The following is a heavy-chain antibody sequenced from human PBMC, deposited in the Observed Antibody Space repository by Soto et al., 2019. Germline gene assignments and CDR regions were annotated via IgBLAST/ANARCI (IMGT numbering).Heavy chain of an antibody. D-gene: IGHD3-9*01. J-gene: IGHJ4*02. CDR1: GFTFISYA. CDR3: AKETDFDWLFDY. V-gene: IGHV3-23*01. CDR2: ISGSVGST. Sequence: GGSLRLSCAASGFTFISYAVSWVRHAPGKGLEWVSAISGSVGSTYYSDSVKGRFTISRDNSKNTLYLQMNSLRAEDTAVYYCAKETDFDWLFDYWGQGTLVTVSS.